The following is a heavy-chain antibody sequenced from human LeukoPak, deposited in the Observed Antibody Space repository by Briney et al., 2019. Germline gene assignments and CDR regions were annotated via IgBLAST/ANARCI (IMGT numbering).Heavy chain of an antibody. D-gene: IGHD5-12*01. CDR3: ARDLNIVATIGTLFDY. CDR1: GHTFTSYG. Sequence: ASVKVSRKASGHTFTSYGISWVRQAPGQGLEWMGWISAYNGNTDYAQKLQGRVTMTTDTSTSTAYMELRSLRSDDTAVYYCARDLNIVATIGTLFDYWGQGTLVTVSS. CDR2: ISAYNGNT. J-gene: IGHJ4*02. V-gene: IGHV1-18*01.